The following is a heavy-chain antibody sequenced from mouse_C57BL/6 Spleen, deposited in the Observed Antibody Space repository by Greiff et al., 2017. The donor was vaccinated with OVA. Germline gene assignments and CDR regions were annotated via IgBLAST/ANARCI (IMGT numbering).Heavy chain of an antibody. V-gene: IGHV1-64*01. J-gene: IGHJ1*03. CDR1: GYTFTSYW. D-gene: IGHD2-14*01. CDR2: IHPNSGST. CDR3: GRGGYDGVGYFDG. Sequence: VQLQQPGAELVKPGASVKLSCKASGYTFTSYWMPWVKQRPGQGLEWIGMIHPNSGSTNYNEKFKSKATLTVDKSSSTPYMQLSSLTSEDSAVYYCGRGGYDGVGYFDGWGTGTTVTVSA.